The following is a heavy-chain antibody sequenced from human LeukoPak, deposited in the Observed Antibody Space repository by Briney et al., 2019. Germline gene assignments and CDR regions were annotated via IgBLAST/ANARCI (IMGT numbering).Heavy chain of an antibody. V-gene: IGHV4-61*08. D-gene: IGHD6-19*01. Sequence: SETLSLTCTVSGGSISSGDYYWSWIRQPPGKGLEWIGYIYYSGSTNYNPSLKSRATISVDTSKNQFSLKLSSVTAADTAVYYCARHRYSSGSCDYWGQGTLVTVSP. CDR1: GGSISSGDYY. CDR2: IYYSGST. CDR3: ARHRYSSGSCDY. J-gene: IGHJ4*02.